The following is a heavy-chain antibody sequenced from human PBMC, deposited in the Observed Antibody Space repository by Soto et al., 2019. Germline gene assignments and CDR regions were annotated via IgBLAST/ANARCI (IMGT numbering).Heavy chain of an antibody. Sequence: ASETLSLTCTVSGGSISSYYWSWIRQPPGKGLEWIGYIYYSGSTNYNPSLKSRVTISVDTSKNQFSLKLSSVTAADTAVYYCARVWGLLRGAWSAPRFDPWGQGTLVTVSS. CDR3: ARVWGLLRGAWSAPRFDP. D-gene: IGHD3-16*01. CDR1: GGSISSYY. CDR2: IYYSGST. V-gene: IGHV4-59*01. J-gene: IGHJ5*02.